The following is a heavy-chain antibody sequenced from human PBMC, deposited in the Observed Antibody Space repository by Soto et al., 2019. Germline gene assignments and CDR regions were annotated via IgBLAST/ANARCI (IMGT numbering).Heavy chain of an antibody. D-gene: IGHD6-6*01. CDR3: AKQSSSRSSHENDY. CDR1: GFTFSGYA. CDR2: ICYDGSKK. V-gene: IGHV3-30*18. Sequence: GGSLRLSCAASGFTFSGYAMSWVRQAPGKGLEWVAVICYDGSKKYYADSVKGRFTVSRDNSMNTLYLQMNSLRVEDTAVYYCAKQSSSRSSHENDYWGQGTLVSVSS. J-gene: IGHJ4*02.